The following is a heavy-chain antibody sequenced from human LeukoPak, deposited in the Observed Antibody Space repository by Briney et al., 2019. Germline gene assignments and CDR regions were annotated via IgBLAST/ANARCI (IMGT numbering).Heavy chain of an antibody. V-gene: IGHV3-30*03. CDR3: ARYYYDSSGYYYLDY. D-gene: IGHD3-22*01. CDR1: GFTFSSYG. CDR2: ISYDGSNK. Sequence: GGSLRLSCAASGFTFSSYGMSWVRQAPGKGLEWVAVISYDGSNKYYADSVKGRFTISRDNAKNSLYLQMNSLRAEDTAVYYCARYYYDSSGYYYLDYWGQGTLVTVSS. J-gene: IGHJ4*02.